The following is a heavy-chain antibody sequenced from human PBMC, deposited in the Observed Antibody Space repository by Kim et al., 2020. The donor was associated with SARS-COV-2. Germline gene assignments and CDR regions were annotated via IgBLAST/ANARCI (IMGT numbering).Heavy chain of an antibody. CDR2: IHYSGST. D-gene: IGHD6-19*01. CDR1: GGSISSYY. J-gene: IGHJ5*02. CDR3: ARDGDYSSGWRWFDP. Sequence: GSLRLSCTVSGGSISSYYWSWIRQPPGKGLEWIGYIHYSGSTNYNPSLKSRVTISVDTSKKQFSLKLSSVTAADTAVYYCARDGDYSSGWRWFDPWGQGTLVTVSS. V-gene: IGHV4-59*13.